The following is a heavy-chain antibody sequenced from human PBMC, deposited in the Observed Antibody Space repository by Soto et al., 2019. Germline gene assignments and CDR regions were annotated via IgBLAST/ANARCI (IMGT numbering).Heavy chain of an antibody. V-gene: IGHV4-31*01. J-gene: IGHJ6*02. CDR2: IYYSGNT. CDR1: GGSISSGGYY. CDR3: ARDVIIYTDSIGYWVRTGMDV. Sequence: QVKLQESGPGLVKPSQTLSLTCTVSGGSISSGGYYWSWIRQHPGKGLEWIGYIYYSGNTYYNPSLKRPFTIPIATSKTPFSLTLSSVPAAATAVYSCARDVIIYTDSIGYWVRTGMDVWRPGTTVTVSS. D-gene: IGHD3-22*01.